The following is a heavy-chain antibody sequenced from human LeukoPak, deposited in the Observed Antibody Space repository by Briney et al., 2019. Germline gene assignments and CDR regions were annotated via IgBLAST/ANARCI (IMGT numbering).Heavy chain of an antibody. CDR2: INPNSGGT. J-gene: IGHJ6*03. CDR1: GYTFTGYY. Sequence: GASVKVSCKASGYTFTGYYMHWVRQAPGQGLEWMGWINPNSGGTNYAQKFQGRVTMTRDTSISTAYMELSRLRSDDTAVYYCARGGLTVTEHYYYYYYMDVWGKGTTVTVSS. D-gene: IGHD4-17*01. V-gene: IGHV1-2*02. CDR3: ARGGLTVTEHYYYYYYMDV.